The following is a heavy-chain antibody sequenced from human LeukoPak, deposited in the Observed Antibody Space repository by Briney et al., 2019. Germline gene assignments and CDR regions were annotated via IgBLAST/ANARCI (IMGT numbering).Heavy chain of an antibody. CDR1: GYSIRSAFF. J-gene: IGHJ4*02. Sequence: SETLSLSCVVSGYSIRSAFFWGWVRPSPGKGLEWIGSMYHDGTTSYNPSLKSRVTMSVDTSKNHFSLDPSSVTASDTALYYCARLLQSLIVEWGQGTLVTVSS. CDR3: ARLLQSLIVE. V-gene: IGHV4-38-2*01. CDR2: MYHDGTT. D-gene: IGHD2-15*01.